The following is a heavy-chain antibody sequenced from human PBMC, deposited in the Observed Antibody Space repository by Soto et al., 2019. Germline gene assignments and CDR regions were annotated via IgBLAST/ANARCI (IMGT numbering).Heavy chain of an antibody. CDR2: ISGSGGST. D-gene: IGHD2-2*01. Sequence: GESLKISCAASGFTFSSYAMSWVRQAPGKGLEWVSAISGSGGSTYYADSVKGRFTISRDNSKNTLYLQMNSLRAEDTAVYYCAKVRAGVVVPAADYWGQGTLVTVSS. V-gene: IGHV3-23*01. CDR3: AKVRAGVVVPAADY. J-gene: IGHJ4*02. CDR1: GFTFSSYA.